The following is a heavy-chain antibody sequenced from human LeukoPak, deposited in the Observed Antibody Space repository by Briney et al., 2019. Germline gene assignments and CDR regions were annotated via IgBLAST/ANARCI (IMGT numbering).Heavy chain of an antibody. Sequence: SQTLSLTCTVSGGSISSGSYYWSWIRQPAGKGLEWIGRIYTSGSTNYNPSLKSRVTISVDTSKNQFSLKLSSVTAADTAVYYCARGGVQYAFDIWGQGTMVTVSS. D-gene: IGHD3-10*01. V-gene: IGHV4-61*02. CDR3: ARGGVQYAFDI. CDR2: IYTSGST. CDR1: GGSISSGSYY. J-gene: IGHJ3*02.